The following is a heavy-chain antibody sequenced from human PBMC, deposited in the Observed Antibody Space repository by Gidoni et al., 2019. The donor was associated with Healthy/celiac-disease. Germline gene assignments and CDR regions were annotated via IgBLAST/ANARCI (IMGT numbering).Heavy chain of an antibody. V-gene: IGHV4-39*01. CDR3: ARYYDFWSGYYWFDP. CDR1: GGSISSSSYY. J-gene: IGHJ5*02. Sequence: QLQLQESGPGLVKPSETLSLTCPVSGGSISSSSYYWGWIRQPPGKGLEWIGSIYYSGSTYYNPSLKSRVTISVDTSKNQFSLKLSSVTAADTAVYYCARYYDFWSGYYWFDPWGQGTLVTVSS. D-gene: IGHD3-3*01. CDR2: IYYSGST.